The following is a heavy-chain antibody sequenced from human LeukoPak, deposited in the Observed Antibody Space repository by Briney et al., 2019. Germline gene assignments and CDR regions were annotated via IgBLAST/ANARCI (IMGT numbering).Heavy chain of an antibody. CDR2: INHSGST. CDR1: GGSFSGYY. V-gene: IGHV4-34*01. D-gene: IGHD3-10*01. CDR3: ARRKVRGVIDY. Sequence: KSSETLSLTCAVYGGSFSGYYWSWIRQPPGKGLDWMGEINHSGSTNYNRSLKSRVTISVDTSKNQFSLKLSSVTAADTAVYYCARRKVRGVIDYWGQGTLVTVSS. J-gene: IGHJ4*02.